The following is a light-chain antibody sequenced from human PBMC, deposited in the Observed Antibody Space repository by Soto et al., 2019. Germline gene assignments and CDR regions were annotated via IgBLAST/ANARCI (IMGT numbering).Light chain of an antibody. CDR1: QIVRSNY. V-gene: IGKV3-20*01. CDR2: DVS. CDR3: QQYGGSPRT. J-gene: IGKJ1*01. Sequence: ETVLTQSPGTLSLSPGEGATLSCRASQIVRSNYLAWYQQKPGQAPRLLIYDVSSRATGIPDRFSGSGSGTDFTLTISRLEPEDFAVYYCQQYGGSPRTFGQGTKVDI.